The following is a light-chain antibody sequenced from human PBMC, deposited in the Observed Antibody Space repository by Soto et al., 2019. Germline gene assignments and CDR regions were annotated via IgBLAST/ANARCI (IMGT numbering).Light chain of an antibody. CDR3: QQSYGAPPT. Sequence: DIQMTQSPSSLSASVGDRVTITCRASQTISTYLNWYQQKPGNAPKLLIYAASSLQSGVPSRFSGTGTWTDFTLTISRLPPDDFATYFCQQSYGAPPTFGGGTKVEIK. CDR2: AAS. CDR1: QTISTY. J-gene: IGKJ4*01. V-gene: IGKV1-39*01.